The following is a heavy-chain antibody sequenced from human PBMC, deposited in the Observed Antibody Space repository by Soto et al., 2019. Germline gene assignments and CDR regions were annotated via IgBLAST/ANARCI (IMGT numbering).Heavy chain of an antibody. CDR1: GFTFDDYT. V-gene: IGHV3-43*01. J-gene: IGHJ1*01. CDR3: AKGRAVEQLVLEYFQH. D-gene: IGHD6-13*01. Sequence: GGSLRLSCAASGFTFDDYTMHWVRQAPGKGLEWVSLISWDGGSTYYADSVKGRFTISRDNSKNSLYLQMNSLRTEDTALYYCAKGRAVEQLVLEYFQHWGQGTLVTVSS. CDR2: ISWDGGST.